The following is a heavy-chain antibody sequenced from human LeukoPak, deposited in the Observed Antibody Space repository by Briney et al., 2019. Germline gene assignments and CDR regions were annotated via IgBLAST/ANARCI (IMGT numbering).Heavy chain of an antibody. CDR1: GGSFSGYY. J-gene: IGHJ4*02. Sequence: SETLSLTCAVYGGSFSGYYWSWIRQPPGKGLEWIGEINHSGSTNYNPSLKSRVTISVDTSKNQFSLKLSSVTAADTAVYYCARRESSGWYAIFDYWGQGTLVTVSS. V-gene: IGHV4-34*01. D-gene: IGHD6-19*01. CDR2: INHSGST. CDR3: ARRESSGWYAIFDY.